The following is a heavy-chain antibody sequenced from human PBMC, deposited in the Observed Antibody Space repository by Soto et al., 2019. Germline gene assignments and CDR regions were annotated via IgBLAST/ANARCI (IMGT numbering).Heavy chain of an antibody. CDR3: AREGLGGNFDY. D-gene: IGHD3-10*01. J-gene: IGHJ4*02. CDR1: GGSISSGGYY. V-gene: IGHV4-31*03. CDR2: IYYSGST. Sequence: SETLSLTGTVSGGSISSGGYYWSWIRQHPGEGLEWIGHIYYSGSTYYNPSLKSRVTISVDTSKNQFSMNLSSVTAADTAVYYCAREGLGGNFDYWGQGTLVTVSS.